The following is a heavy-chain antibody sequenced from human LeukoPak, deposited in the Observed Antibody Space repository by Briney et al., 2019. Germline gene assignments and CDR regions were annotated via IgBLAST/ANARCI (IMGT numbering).Heavy chain of an antibody. D-gene: IGHD3-10*01. CDR1: GFTFISYG. J-gene: IGHJ1*01. Sequence: GGSLRLSCAASGFTFISYGMNWVRHAPGKGLEWVSYIGHTGSITDYADSVKGRFTISRDNAKNSLYLQMNTLRAEDTAVYYCVRDGAVVTSGSYPWRYFQYWGQGTLVTVSS. CDR2: IGHTGSIT. CDR3: VRDGAVVTSGSYPWRYFQY. V-gene: IGHV3-48*04.